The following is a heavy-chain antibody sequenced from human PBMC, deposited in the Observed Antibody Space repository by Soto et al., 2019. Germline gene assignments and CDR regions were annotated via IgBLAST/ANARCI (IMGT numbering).Heavy chain of an antibody. CDR1: KFTFSSYS. V-gene: IGHV3-21*01. CDR2: ISRTSSYI. J-gene: IGHJ3*02. Sequence: GGSLRLSCAASKFTFSSYSMNWVRQAPGKGLEWVSSISRTSSYIYYADSVKGRFTISRDNAKNSLFLQMNSLRAEDTAVYYCARDYDTLTGYAFDIWGQGTMVTVSS. CDR3: ARDYDTLTGYAFDI. D-gene: IGHD3-9*01.